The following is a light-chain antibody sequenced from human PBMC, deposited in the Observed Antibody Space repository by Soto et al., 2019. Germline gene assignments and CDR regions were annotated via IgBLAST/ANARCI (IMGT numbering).Light chain of an antibody. V-gene: IGLV1-51*01. CDR2: DNN. Sequence: QSVLTQPPSVSAAPGQKVTISCSGNSSNIENNYVSWYQQIPGTAPKLLIYDNNKRPSGIPARFSGSKSGTSATLGITGLQTGDEADYYCGTWDNSLSAVVFGGGTKLTVL. J-gene: IGLJ2*01. CDR1: SSNIENNY. CDR3: GTWDNSLSAVV.